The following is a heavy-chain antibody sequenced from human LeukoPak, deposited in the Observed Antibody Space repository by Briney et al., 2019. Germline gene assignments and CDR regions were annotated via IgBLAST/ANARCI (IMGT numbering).Heavy chain of an antibody. CDR2: INWNNGGI. CDR3: ARDDYDTLGYNFHY. Sequence: QPGGSLRLSCAASGFSFSSYWMNWVRRAPGQGLEWVTGINWNNGGIVYAASVRGRFTVSRDNAKNTLYLQMNRLGPEDTAFYYCARDDYDTLGYNFHYWGQGTLVTVSS. J-gene: IGHJ4*02. D-gene: IGHD3-9*01. CDR1: GFSFSSYW. V-gene: IGHV3-9*01.